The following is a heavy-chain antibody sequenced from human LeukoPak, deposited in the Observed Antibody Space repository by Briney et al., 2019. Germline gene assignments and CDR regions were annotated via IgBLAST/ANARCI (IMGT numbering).Heavy chain of an antibody. CDR3: AIHFCSSVGCYCLHY. D-gene: IGHD2-15*01. V-gene: IGHV4-39*01. J-gene: IGHJ4*02. Sequence: SETLSLTCTVSGDSISSSSYYWAWNRQPPGKGLEWIGNIYYSGSTYYNPSLKSRVTISVDTSKNQFSLKLSSVIAADTAVYYCAIHFCSSVGCYCLHYWGQGTLVTVSS. CDR2: IYYSGST. CDR1: GDSISSSSYY.